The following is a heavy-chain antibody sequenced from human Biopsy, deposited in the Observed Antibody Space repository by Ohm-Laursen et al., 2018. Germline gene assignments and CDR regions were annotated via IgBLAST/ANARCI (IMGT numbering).Heavy chain of an antibody. V-gene: IGHV4-59*12. J-gene: IGHJ3*01. Sequence: GTLSLTWSVSGGSFSGYYWSWIRQPPGKGLEWIGYISGSSSTNYNPSLKSRVTMSVDTSKKQLSLRLRSVTAADTAMYYCASVVLGPTNDAFDLWGQGTMVVVSS. CDR3: ASVVLGPTNDAFDL. CDR1: GGSFSGYY. D-gene: IGHD3-22*01. CDR2: ISGSSST.